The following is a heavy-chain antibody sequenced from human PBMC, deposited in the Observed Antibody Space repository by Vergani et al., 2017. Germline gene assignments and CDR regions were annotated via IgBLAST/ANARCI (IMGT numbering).Heavy chain of an antibody. CDR2: IYYSGST. CDR1: NDSVSNTFYY. CDR3: ARVMYRDEASTGYRLEGMDI. Sequence: QVQLAESGPGLVKPSETLSLTCTVSNDSVSNTFYYWGWIRQTPGKGLEWIGSIYYSGSTYYNPSLESRVTMSVDTSKSQFSLKLRSVTAADTAVYFCARVMYRDEASTGYRLEGMDIWGQGTTVTISS. J-gene: IGHJ6*02. D-gene: IGHD3-9*01. V-gene: IGHV4-39*07.